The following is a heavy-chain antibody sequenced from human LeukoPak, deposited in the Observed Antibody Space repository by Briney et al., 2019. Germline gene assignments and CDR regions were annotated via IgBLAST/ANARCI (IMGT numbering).Heavy chain of an antibody. Sequence: GESLKISYKGSGYSFTSYWIGWVRQMPGKGLEWMGIIYPGDSDSRYSPSFQGQVTISADKSISTAYLQWSSLKASDTAMYYCARYLSSRRERLAARPYYFDYWGQGTLVTVSS. CDR2: IYPGDSDS. D-gene: IGHD6-6*01. CDR1: GYSFTSYW. J-gene: IGHJ4*02. CDR3: ARYLSSRRERLAARPYYFDY. V-gene: IGHV5-51*01.